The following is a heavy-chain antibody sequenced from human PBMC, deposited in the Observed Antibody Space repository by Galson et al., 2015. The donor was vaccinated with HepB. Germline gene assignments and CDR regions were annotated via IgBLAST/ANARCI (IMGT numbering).Heavy chain of an antibody. J-gene: IGHJ6*03. CDR3: ARDGANIVATIKYYMGV. D-gene: IGHD5-12*01. CDR1: GYTFTSYA. CDR2: INTNTGNP. Sequence: SVKVSCKASGYTFTSYAMNWVRQAPGQGLEWMGWINTNTGNPTYAQGFTGRFVFSLDTSVSTAYLQISSLKAEDTAVYYCARDGANIVATIKYYMGVWGKGTTVTVSS. V-gene: IGHV7-4-1*02.